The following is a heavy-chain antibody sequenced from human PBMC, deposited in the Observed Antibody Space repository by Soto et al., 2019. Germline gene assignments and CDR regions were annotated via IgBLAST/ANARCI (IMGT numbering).Heavy chain of an antibody. CDR2: ISGSVDRT. CDR3: TRVGGYYGDYPNFDY. J-gene: IGHJ4*02. D-gene: IGHD4-17*01. V-gene: IGHV3-23*01. Sequence: GGSLRLSCAASGFTFSDYALSWVRQAPGKGLEWVSGISGSVDRTDYADSVKGRFTISRDNSKNTIYLQMSSLGGDDTALYYCTRVGGYYGDYPNFDYWGQGALVTVSS. CDR1: GFTFSDYA.